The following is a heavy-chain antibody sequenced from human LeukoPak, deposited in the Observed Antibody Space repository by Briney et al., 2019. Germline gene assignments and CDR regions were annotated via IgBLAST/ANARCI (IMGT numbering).Heavy chain of an antibody. CDR1: GGSISGYY. Sequence: PSGTLSLTCTVSGGSISGYYWSWVRQPPLKGLEWIGYIYSSGITRYSPSLKSRLTISVDTSKNQFSLRLSSVTAADTALYYCARLATDSDILTGSDYWGQGTLVTVSS. V-gene: IGHV4-59*08. D-gene: IGHD3-9*01. CDR3: ARLATDSDILTGSDY. J-gene: IGHJ4*02. CDR2: IYSSGIT.